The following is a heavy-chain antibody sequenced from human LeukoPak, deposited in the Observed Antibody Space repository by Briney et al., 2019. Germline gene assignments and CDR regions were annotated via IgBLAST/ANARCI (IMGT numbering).Heavy chain of an antibody. J-gene: IGHJ6*02. Sequence: PSETLSLTCTVSGGSISSYYWSWIRQPPGKGLEWIGYIYYSGSTNYNPSLKSRVTISVDTSKNQFSLKLSSVTAADTAVYYCARDKYYYYYGMDVWGQGTTVTVSS. V-gene: IGHV4-59*01. CDR3: ARDKYYYYYGMDV. CDR1: GGSISSYY. CDR2: IYYSGST.